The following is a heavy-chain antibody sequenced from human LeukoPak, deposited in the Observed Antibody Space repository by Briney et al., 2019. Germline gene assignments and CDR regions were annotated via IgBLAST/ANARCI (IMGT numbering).Heavy chain of an antibody. CDR1: GGTFTSYA. CDR3: ARSPDYYDSSGYYRL. CDR2: IIPILGIA. Sequence: SVNVSCKPSGGTFTSYAISSVRQAPGQGLEWMGRIIPILGIANYAQKFQGRVTITADKSTSTAYMELSSLRSEDTAVYYCARSPDYYDSSGYYRLWGQGTLVTVSS. D-gene: IGHD3-22*01. V-gene: IGHV1-69*04. J-gene: IGHJ4*02.